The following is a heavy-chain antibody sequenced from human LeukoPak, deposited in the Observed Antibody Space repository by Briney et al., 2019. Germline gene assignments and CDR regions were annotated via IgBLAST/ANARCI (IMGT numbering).Heavy chain of an antibody. V-gene: IGHV4-4*02. CDR1: GGSISSTNW. CDR3: ASFSDYGGNFFHY. D-gene: IGHD4-23*01. J-gene: IGHJ4*02. CDR2: IYYSGSA. Sequence: SETLSLTCGVSGGSISSTNWWSWVRQPPGKGLEWIGYIYYSGSANYNPSLKSRVTISLDTSENQFSLKLSSVTAADTAVYYCASFSDYGGNFFHYWGQGTLVTVSS.